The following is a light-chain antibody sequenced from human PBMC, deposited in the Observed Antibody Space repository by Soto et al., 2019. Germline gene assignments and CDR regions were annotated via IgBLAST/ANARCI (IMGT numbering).Light chain of an antibody. Sequence: QSVLTQPRSVSGSPGQSVTISCTGTSSDVGGYNYVSWYQLPPGKAPKCLIYDVIKRPSGVPDRFSGSKSGNTASLTISGLQAEDEADYYCCSYTGSYTHVAFGGGTKLTVL. CDR3: CSYTGSYTHVA. V-gene: IGLV2-11*01. CDR2: DVI. CDR1: SSDVGGYNY. J-gene: IGLJ2*01.